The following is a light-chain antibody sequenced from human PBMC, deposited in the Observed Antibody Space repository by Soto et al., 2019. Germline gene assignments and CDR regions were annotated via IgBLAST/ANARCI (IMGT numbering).Light chain of an antibody. CDR1: SSDVGGYDF. CDR3: SSYSDRNNLV. J-gene: IGLJ3*02. CDR2: GVS. V-gene: IGLV2-8*01. Sequence: QSALTQPPSASGSPGQSVAISCTGTSSDVGGYDFVSWFQQHPGKAPKLMIYGVSKRPLGVPDRFSGSKSGNTASLTVSGLQAEDEADYYCSSYSDRNNLVFGGGTKLTVL.